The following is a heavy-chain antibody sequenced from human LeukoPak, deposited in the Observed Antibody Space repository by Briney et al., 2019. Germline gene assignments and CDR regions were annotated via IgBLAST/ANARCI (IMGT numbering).Heavy chain of an antibody. Sequence: ASVKVSCKASGGTFSSYAISWVRQAPGQGLEWMGGIIPIFGTANYAQKFQGRVTITTDESTSTAYMELSSLRSEDTAVYYCARVDGSGTYISYWRQGTLVTVSS. V-gene: IGHV1-69*05. CDR2: IIPIFGTA. CDR1: GGTFSSYA. D-gene: IGHD3-10*01. CDR3: ARVDGSGTYISY. J-gene: IGHJ4*02.